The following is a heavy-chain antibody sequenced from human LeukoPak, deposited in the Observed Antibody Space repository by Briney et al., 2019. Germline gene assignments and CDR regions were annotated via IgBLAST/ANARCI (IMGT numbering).Heavy chain of an antibody. Sequence: PGGSLRLSCAASGFTFSSYAMHWVRQAPGKGLEWVALISHDGRNIYYADSVKGRFTISRDNYKKTIYLEMKSLRAEDTAIYYCAKVDRSGWYIDAFAVWGQGTMVTVSS. D-gene: IGHD6-19*01. J-gene: IGHJ3*01. V-gene: IGHV3-30*04. CDR1: GFTFSSYA. CDR3: AKVDRSGWYIDAFAV. CDR2: ISHDGRNI.